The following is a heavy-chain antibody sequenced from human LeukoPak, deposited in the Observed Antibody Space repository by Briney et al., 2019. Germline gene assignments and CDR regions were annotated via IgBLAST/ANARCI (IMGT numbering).Heavy chain of an antibody. D-gene: IGHD3-3*01. CDR3: ARDQFYDFWSGHYHPSMDV. V-gene: IGHV3-21*01. CDR1: GFTFRNYR. Sequence: GGSLRLSCAASGFTFRNYRMNWVRQAPGKGLEWVSSISSSGSDTYYADSLEGRFTISRDNASNSLFLQVNSLRAEDTAVYYCARDQFYDFWSGHYHPSMDVWGKGTTVTVSS. J-gene: IGHJ6*03. CDR2: ISSSGSDT.